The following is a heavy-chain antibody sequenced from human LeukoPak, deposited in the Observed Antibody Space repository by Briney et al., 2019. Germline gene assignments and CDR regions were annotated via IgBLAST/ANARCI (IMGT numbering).Heavy chain of an antibody. D-gene: IGHD6-19*01. J-gene: IGHJ3*02. Sequence: QPGGSLRLSCAASGFTVSSNYMSWVRQAPGKGLEWVSVIYSGGGSTYYADSVKGRFTISRDNSKNTLYLQMNSLRAEDTAVYYCAKEVAIPVAVDAFERWGQGTLVTVSS. CDR2: IYSGGGST. CDR1: GFTVSSNY. CDR3: AKEVAIPVAVDAFER. V-gene: IGHV3-23*03.